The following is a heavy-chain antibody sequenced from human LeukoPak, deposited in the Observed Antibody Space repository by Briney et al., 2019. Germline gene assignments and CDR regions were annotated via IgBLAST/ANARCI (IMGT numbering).Heavy chain of an antibody. CDR1: GFTFSDYY. CDR3: AREGLAVAGLWPSCDY. J-gene: IGHJ4*02. Sequence: KSGGSQRLSCAASGFTFSDYYVSWIRQAPGKGREWVSYISSSGSTIYYADSVKDRFTISRDNAKNSLYLHMNSLRAEDTDVYYCAREGLAVAGLWPSCDYWGQGTLVTVSS. V-gene: IGHV3-11*01. CDR2: ISSSGSTI. D-gene: IGHD6-19*01.